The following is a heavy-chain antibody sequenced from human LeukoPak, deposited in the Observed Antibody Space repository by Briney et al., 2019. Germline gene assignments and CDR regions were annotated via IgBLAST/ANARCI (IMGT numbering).Heavy chain of an antibody. D-gene: IGHD3-16*02. CDR3: ARQGYTASNYFLDY. CDR2: IYTTGIA. CDR1: SGSINSYY. V-gene: IGHV4-4*07. J-gene: IGHJ4*02. Sequence: SETLSLTCTVSSGSINSYYWGWVRQPAGRGLEWIGRIYTTGIANYNPSLQSRLTMSVDTSKRQFSLNLRSVTAADTAIYYCARQGYTASNYFLDYWSQGTLVTVSS.